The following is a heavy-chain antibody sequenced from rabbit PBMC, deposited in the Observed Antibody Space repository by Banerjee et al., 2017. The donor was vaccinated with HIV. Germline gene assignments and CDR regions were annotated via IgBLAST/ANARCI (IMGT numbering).Heavy chain of an antibody. J-gene: IGHJ4*01. Sequence: QEQLVESGGGLVQPEGSLTLTCTASGFSFSSSYYMCWVRQALGKGPEWIGCIDTGSGSTVYATWVNGRFTISKTSSTTVTLQMTTVTAADTATYFCARDEQASGGYVFNLWGQGTLVTVS. CDR3: ARDEQASGGYVFNL. D-gene: IGHD1-1*01. CDR1: GFSFSSSYY. V-gene: IGHV1S45*01. CDR2: IDTGSGST.